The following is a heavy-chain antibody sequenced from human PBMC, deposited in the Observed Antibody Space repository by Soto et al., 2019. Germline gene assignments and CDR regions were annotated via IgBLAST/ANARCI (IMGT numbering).Heavy chain of an antibody. V-gene: IGHV4-59*01. D-gene: IGHD3-10*01. CDR3: GRVWGGAFDI. CDR1: GGPISSYY. CDR2: IYYSGST. Sequence: PSETLSLTCPVAGGPISSYYWSWIRPPPGKGLEWIGYIYYSGSTNYNPSLKSRVTISVNTSKNQFSLKLSSVTAADTAVYYCGRVWGGAFDIWGQGTMVTVSS. J-gene: IGHJ3*02.